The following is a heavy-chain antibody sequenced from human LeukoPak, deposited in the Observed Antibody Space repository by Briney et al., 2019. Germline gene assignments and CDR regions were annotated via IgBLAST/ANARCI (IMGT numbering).Heavy chain of an antibody. CDR2: SGST. CDR3: ARGLVVPAATPFYYYMDV. Sequence: SETVSLTCTVSGYSISSGYYWGWIRQPPGKGLEWIGSGSTYYNPSLKSRVTISVDTSKNQFSLKLSSVTAADTAVYYCARGLVVPAATPFYYYMDVWGKGTTVTVSS. V-gene: IGHV4-38-2*02. J-gene: IGHJ6*03. CDR1: GYSISSGYY. D-gene: IGHD2-2*01.